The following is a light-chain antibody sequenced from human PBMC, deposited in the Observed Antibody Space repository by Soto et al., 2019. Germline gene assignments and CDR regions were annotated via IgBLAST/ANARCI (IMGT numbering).Light chain of an antibody. CDR2: AAS. Sequence: DIQMTQSPSSLSASVGDRVTITCRASQSISSYLNWYQQKRGKAPKLLIYAASSLPGGVPSRFSGSGSGTDFTLTISSLQPEDFATYYCQQSYSTPLTFGGGTKVDIK. J-gene: IGKJ4*01. V-gene: IGKV1-39*01. CDR1: QSISSY. CDR3: QQSYSTPLT.